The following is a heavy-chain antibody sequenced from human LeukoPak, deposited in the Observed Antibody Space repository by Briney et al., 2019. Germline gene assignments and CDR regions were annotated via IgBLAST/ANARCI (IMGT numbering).Heavy chain of an antibody. J-gene: IGHJ4*02. CDR3: ARDRTSTWSWDY. CDR2: ISYDGSIQ. CDR1: GFTFNNNG. D-gene: IGHD2-2*01. V-gene: IGHV3-30*03. Sequence: GGSLRLSCEASGFTFNNNGMHWVRQAPGKGLEWVAVISYDGSIQYYADSVKGRFTISRDNSKSTLYLQMDSLTPEDTAVYYCARDRTSTWSWDYWGRGTLVTVSS.